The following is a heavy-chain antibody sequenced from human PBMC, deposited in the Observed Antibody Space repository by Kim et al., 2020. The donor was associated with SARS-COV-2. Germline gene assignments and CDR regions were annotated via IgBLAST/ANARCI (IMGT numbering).Heavy chain of an antibody. J-gene: IGHJ3*02. V-gene: IGHV1-69*13. Sequence: SVKVSCKASGGTFSSYAISWVRQAPGQGLEWMGGIIPIFGTANYAQKFQGRVTITADESTSTAYMELSSLRSEDTAVYYCASLTITMVRGVTELPHAFDIWGQGTMVTVSS. CDR3: ASLTITMVRGVTELPHAFDI. CDR2: IIPIFGTA. D-gene: IGHD3-10*01. CDR1: GGTFSSYA.